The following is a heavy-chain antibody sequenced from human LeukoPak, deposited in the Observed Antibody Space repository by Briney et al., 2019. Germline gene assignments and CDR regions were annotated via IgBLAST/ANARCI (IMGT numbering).Heavy chain of an antibody. V-gene: IGHV3-49*03. Sequence: GGSLRLSCTASGFTFGDYAMSWFRQAPGEGLEWVGFIRSKAYGGTTEYAASVKGRFTISRDDSKRIAYLQMNSLKTEETAVYYCTRVKEDDYVWGSYRYYFDYWGQGTMVTVSS. D-gene: IGHD3-16*02. CDR2: IRSKAYGGTT. CDR3: TRVKEDDYVWGSYRYYFDY. J-gene: IGHJ4*02. CDR1: GFTFGDYA.